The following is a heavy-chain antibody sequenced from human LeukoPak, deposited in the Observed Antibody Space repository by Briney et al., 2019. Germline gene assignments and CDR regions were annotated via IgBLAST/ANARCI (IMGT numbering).Heavy chain of an antibody. V-gene: IGHV4-38-2*01. Sequence: PSETLSLTCAVSGYSISSGYYWGWIRQPPGKGREWIGSIYHSGSTYYNPSLKSRVTRSVDTSKHQCSLKLSSVTAADTAVYYCARHLPILNWFDGWGQGTLVTASS. CDR2: IYHSGST. CDR3: ARHLPILNWFDG. J-gene: IGHJ5*02. CDR1: GYSISSGYY.